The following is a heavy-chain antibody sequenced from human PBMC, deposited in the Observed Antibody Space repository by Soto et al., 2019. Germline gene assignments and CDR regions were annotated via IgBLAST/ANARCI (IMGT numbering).Heavy chain of an antibody. Sequence: QVQMVPSGAEVKKPGSSVKVSCKASGGTFSSYSINWVRPAPGQGLEWMGEIIPIFGTANYAQKFQGRVTITADESTSTAYLELSSLIYEDTAVSYCARDGGRNSGGIDYWGQGTLVTVSS. CDR3: ARDGGRNSGGIDY. CDR2: IIPIFGTA. CDR1: GGTFSSYS. J-gene: IGHJ4*02. V-gene: IGHV1-69*01. D-gene: IGHD1-26*01.